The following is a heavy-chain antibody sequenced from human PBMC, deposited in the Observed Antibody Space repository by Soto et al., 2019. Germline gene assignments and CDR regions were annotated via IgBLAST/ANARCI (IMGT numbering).Heavy chain of an antibody. CDR2: IGYTRTD. J-gene: IGHJ4*02. V-gene: IGHV4-30-2*06. Sequence: PSETLSLSCPVSGGCMSSGRYYWSWTRQSPAKGLEWIGYIGYTRTDYYNPSLKRRVIISLDRPKNQFSPKLSSVTPADTAVYFCARGPPDYDLYSTQVFDMWGQATLVTVSS. CDR3: ARGPPDYDLYSTQVFDM. CDR1: GGCMSSGRYY. D-gene: IGHD2-15*01.